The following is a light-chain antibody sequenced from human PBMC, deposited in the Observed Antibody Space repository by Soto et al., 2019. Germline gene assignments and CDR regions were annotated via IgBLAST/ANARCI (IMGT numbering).Light chain of an antibody. Sequence: QSVLTQAPSASGTPGQRVTISCSGSSSNVGSLSVDWYQHLPGTASKLLIHSNFQRPSGVPDRFSGSKSGTSASLAINGLQSEDEADYYCASWDGSLNGLYVFGTGTKLTVL. J-gene: IGLJ1*01. CDR2: SNF. CDR3: ASWDGSLNGLYV. CDR1: SSNVGSLS. V-gene: IGLV1-44*01.